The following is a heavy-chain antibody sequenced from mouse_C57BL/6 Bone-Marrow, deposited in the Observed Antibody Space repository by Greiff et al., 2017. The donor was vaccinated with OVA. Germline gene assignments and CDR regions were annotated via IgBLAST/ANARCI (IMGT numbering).Heavy chain of an antibody. CDR2: IDPEDGET. D-gene: IGHD4-1*01. V-gene: IGHV14-2*01. J-gene: IGHJ4*01. CDR3: GRFNWDGYAMDY. CDR1: GFNIKDYY. Sequence: EVQGVESGAELVKPGASVKLSCTASGFNIKDYYMHWVKQRTEQGLEWIGRIDPEDGETKYAPKFQGKATITADTSSNTAYLQLSSLTSEDTAVYCCGRFNWDGYAMDYWGQGTSVTVSS.